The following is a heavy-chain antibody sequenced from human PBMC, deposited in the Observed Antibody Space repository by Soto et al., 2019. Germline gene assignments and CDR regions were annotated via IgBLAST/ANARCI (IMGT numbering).Heavy chain of an antibody. V-gene: IGHV3-21*04. J-gene: IGHJ6*02. D-gene: IGHD4-17*01. Sequence: PGGSLRLSCTGSGFTFSSSTMTWVRQGPGKGLEWVSSISSSSSYIYFADSLKGRFTISRDNAKNSLYLQMNSLRTEDTALYYCAKDTDYYYGMDVWGQGTTVTVSS. CDR1: GFTFSSST. CDR2: ISSSSSYI. CDR3: AKDTDYYYGMDV.